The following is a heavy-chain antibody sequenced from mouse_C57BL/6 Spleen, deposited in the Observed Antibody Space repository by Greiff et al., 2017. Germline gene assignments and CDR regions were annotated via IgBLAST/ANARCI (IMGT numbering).Heavy chain of an antibody. CDR3: ARYNGNYFYAMDY. J-gene: IGHJ4*01. V-gene: IGHV7-3*01. CDR1: GFTFTDYY. CDR2: IRNKANGYTT. Sequence: EVMLVESGGGLVQPGGSLSLSCAASGFTFTDYYMSWVRQPPGKALEWLGFIRNKANGYTTEYSASVKGRFTISRDNSQSILYLQMNALRAEDSATYYCARYNGNYFYAMDYWGQGTSVTVSS. D-gene: IGHD2-1*01.